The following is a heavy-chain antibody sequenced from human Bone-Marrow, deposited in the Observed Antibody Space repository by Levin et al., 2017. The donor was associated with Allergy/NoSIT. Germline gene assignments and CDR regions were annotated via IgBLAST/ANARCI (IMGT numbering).Heavy chain of an antibody. CDR1: DDSMSSGDHY. Sequence: SETLSLTCSVSDDSMSSGDHYWSWIRQSPGKGLEWLGYIYSSGGTYYNPSLKSRVTISVDRPKNQFSLKLTSVTAADTAVYYCAREAPSGIDGMDVWGHGTTVTVSS. V-gene: IGHV4-30-4*01. J-gene: IGHJ6*02. D-gene: IGHD3-10*01. CDR3: AREAPSGIDGMDV. CDR2: IYSSGGT.